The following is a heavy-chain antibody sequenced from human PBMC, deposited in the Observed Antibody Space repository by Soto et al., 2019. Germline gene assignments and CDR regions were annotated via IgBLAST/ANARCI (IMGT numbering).Heavy chain of an antibody. CDR1: GFTFSTYS. D-gene: IGHD1-26*01. V-gene: IGHV3-48*01. CDR3: TRSLVRPAPDS. CDR2: ISSSSSTI. Sequence: GGSLRLSCAASGFTFSTYSMNWVRQAPGKGLEWVSYISSSSSTIFYTDSGKGRFTVSTDNAKNSLYLQMNSLRAADTAVYYCTRSLVRPAPDSRGQGPLVPVSS. J-gene: IGHJ4*02.